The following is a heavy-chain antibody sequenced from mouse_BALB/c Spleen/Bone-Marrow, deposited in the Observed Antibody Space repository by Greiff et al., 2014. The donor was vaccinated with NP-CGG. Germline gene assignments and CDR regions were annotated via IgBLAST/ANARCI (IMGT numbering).Heavy chain of an antibody. V-gene: IGHV14-3*02. CDR1: GFNIKDTY. J-gene: IGHJ3*01. CDR2: IDPASGNT. Sequence: EVKVEESGAELVKPGASVKLSCTASGFNIKDTYMHWVKQRPEQGLEWIGRIDPASGNTKFDPKFQGKATIASDTSSNTAYLQLSSLTSEDTAVYYCAAYYYVSSYGFAYWGQGTLVTVSA. D-gene: IGHD1-1*01. CDR3: AAYYYVSSYGFAY.